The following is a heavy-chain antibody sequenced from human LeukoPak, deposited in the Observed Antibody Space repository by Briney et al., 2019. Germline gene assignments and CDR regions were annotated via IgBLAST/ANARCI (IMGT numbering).Heavy chain of an antibody. Sequence: SQTLSLTSAISGDSVSSNSAAWNWIRQSPSRGLEWLGRTYYRSKWYNDYAVSVKSRITINPDTSKNQFSLQLNSVTPEDTAVYYCAREVVVVAANSVWFDPWGQGTLVTVSS. J-gene: IGHJ5*02. CDR1: GDSVSSNSAA. CDR2: TYYRSKWYN. V-gene: IGHV6-1*01. CDR3: AREVVVVAANSVWFDP. D-gene: IGHD2-15*01.